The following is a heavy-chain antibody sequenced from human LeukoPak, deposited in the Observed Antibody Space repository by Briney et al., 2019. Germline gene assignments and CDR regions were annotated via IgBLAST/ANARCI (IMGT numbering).Heavy chain of an antibody. J-gene: IGHJ4*02. V-gene: IGHV1-69*05. CDR1: GGTFSSYA. CDR3: ARRCSGGSCYDESPFDY. D-gene: IGHD2-15*01. Sequence: ASVKVSCKASGGTFSSYAISWVRQAPGQGLEWMGGIIPIFGTANYAQKFQGRVTITTDESTSTAYMELSSLRSEDTAVYYCARRCSGGSCYDESPFDYWGRGTLVTVSS. CDR2: IIPIFGTA.